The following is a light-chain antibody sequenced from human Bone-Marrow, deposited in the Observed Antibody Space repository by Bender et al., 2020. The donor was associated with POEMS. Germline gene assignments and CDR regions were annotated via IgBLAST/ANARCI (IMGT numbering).Light chain of an antibody. CDR3: SSYTSGDTWV. CDR2: DVS. Sequence: QSALTQPASVSGAPGQSITILCTGTSSDVGGYDYVSWYQQHPGKAPKFMIYDVSSRPSGVSDRFSGSKSGNTASLTISGLWAEDEADYYCSSYTSGDTWVFGGGTKLTVL. CDR1: SSDVGGYDY. V-gene: IGLV2-14*03. J-gene: IGLJ3*02.